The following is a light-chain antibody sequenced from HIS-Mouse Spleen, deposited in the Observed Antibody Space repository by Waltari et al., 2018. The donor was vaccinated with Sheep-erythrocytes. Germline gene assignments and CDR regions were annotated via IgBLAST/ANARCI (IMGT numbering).Light chain of an antibody. J-gene: IGLJ2*01. V-gene: IGLV1-40*01. CDR1: SSNTRARSD. Sequence: QSVLTQPPSVSGAPGQRVTISCTGSSSNTRARSDVPWYQQLPGTAPKLLIYGNSNRPSGVPDRFSGSKSGTSASLAITGLQAEDEADYYCQSYDSSLSGSVFGGGTKLTVL. CDR3: QSYDSSLSGSV. CDR2: GNS.